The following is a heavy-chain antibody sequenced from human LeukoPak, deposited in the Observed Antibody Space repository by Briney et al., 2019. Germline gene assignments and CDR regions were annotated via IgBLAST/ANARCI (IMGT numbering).Heavy chain of an antibody. V-gene: IGHV4-39*01. CDR1: GGSISSSSYY. D-gene: IGHD6-19*01. CDR3: ARRYSSGWSLAD. J-gene: IGHJ4*02. Sequence: PSETLSLTCTVSGGSISSSSYYWGWIRQPPGKGLEWIGSIYYSGSTYYNPSLKSRVTISVDTSKNQFSLKLSSVTAADTAVYYCARRYSSGWSLADWGQGTLVTVSS. CDR2: IYYSGST.